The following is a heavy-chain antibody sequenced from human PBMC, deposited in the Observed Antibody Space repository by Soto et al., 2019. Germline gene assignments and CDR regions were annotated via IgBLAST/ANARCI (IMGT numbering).Heavy chain of an antibody. Sequence: QVQLVESGGGVVQPGRSLRLSCAASGFTFSSYGMHWVRQAPGKGLEWVAVISYDGSNKYYADSVKGRFTISRDNFKNTMYLQMSSLRAEDTAVYYCAKEGPVYAILTGYYTPYYFDYWGQGTLVTVSS. CDR1: GFTFSSYG. D-gene: IGHD3-9*01. CDR3: AKEGPVYAILTGYYTPYYFDY. V-gene: IGHV3-30*18. CDR2: ISYDGSNK. J-gene: IGHJ4*02.